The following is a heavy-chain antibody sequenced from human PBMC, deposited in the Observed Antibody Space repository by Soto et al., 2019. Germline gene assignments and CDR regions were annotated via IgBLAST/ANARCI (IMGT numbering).Heavy chain of an antibody. CDR3: AREGIYGSIQDKTLDI. CDR1: GYTFNRHD. D-gene: IGHD3-3*02. V-gene: IGHV1-8*01. J-gene: IGHJ3*02. CDR2: VTPNSGNT. Sequence: QVQLVQSGAEVKKSGASVRISCKASGYTFNRHDINWVRQATGQGPEWIGWVTPNSGNTGYAQKFQGRVTMTTDSSITTAYIDLTSLTSEDTAIYYCAREGIYGSIQDKTLDIWGQGTMVSVSS.